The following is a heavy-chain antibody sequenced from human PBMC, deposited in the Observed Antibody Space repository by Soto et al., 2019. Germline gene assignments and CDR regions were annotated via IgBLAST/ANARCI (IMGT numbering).Heavy chain of an antibody. V-gene: IGHV3-74*01. Sequence: GGSLRLSCAASGFTFSSYWMHWVRQAPGKGLVWVSRINSDGSSTSYADSVKGRFTISRDNAKNTLYLQMNSLRAEDTAVYYCARDRSPGYSSSWTGYYYYYYYMDVWGKGTTVTVSS. CDR3: ARDRSPGYSSSWTGYYYYYYYMDV. CDR1: GFTFSSYW. CDR2: INSDGSST. D-gene: IGHD6-13*01. J-gene: IGHJ6*03.